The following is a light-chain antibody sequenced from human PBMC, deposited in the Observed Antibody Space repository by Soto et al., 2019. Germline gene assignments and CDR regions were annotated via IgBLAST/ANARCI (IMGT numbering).Light chain of an antibody. CDR1: QSIGNY. CDR2: AAS. V-gene: IGKV1-39*01. J-gene: IGKJ1*01. Sequence: DIQMTQSPSSLSASVGDRVTITCRASQSIGNYLNWYQQKPGKAPKVLIYAASSLQSGVPSRFSGSGSGTDFTLTISSLQPEDFASYYCQQSCSSPRTFGQGTKVDIK. CDR3: QQSCSSPRT.